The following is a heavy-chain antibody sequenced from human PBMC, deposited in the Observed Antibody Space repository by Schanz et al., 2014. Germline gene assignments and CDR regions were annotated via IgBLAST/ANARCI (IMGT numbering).Heavy chain of an antibody. D-gene: IGHD5-12*01. CDR2: IKQDGSEK. J-gene: IGHJ4*02. CDR1: GFSFSDYW. V-gene: IGHV3-7*01. CDR3: ARDRYNAYDLKREDY. Sequence: EVQLVESEGGLVQPGGSLRLSCEGSGFSFSDYWMGWVRQAPGKGLEWVANIKQDGSEKYYVDSVKGRFTISRDNAKNSLYLQMNSLRAEDTAVYYCARDRYNAYDLKREDYWGQGTQVAVSS.